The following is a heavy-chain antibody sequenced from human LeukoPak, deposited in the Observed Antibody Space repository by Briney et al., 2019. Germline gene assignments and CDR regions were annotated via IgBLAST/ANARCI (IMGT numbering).Heavy chain of an antibody. CDR2: ISSSSSYI. Sequence: PGGSLRPSCAASGFTFSTYTINWVRQAPRKGLEWVSSISSSSSYIYYADSVKGRFTISRDNAKNSLYLQMNSLRAEDTAVYYCARDRLLEDRDYSYYYYMDVWGKGATVTISS. J-gene: IGHJ6*03. V-gene: IGHV3-21*01. CDR1: GFTFSTYT. CDR3: ARDRLLEDRDYSYYYYMDV. D-gene: IGHD1-1*01.